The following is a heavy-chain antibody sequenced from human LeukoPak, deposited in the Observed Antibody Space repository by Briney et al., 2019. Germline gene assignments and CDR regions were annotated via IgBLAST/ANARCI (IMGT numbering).Heavy chain of an antibody. J-gene: IGHJ4*02. CDR3: AKADDPVKRIVVVIKGMDY. D-gene: IGHD3-22*01. V-gene: IGHV3-43*01. CDR2: ISWDGGST. Sequence: GGSLRLSCAASGFTFDDYTMHWVRQAPGKGLEWVSLISWDGGSTYYADSVKGRFTISRDNSKNSLYLQMNSLRTEDTALYYCAKADDPVKRIVVVIKGMDYWGQGTLVTVSS. CDR1: GFTFDDYT.